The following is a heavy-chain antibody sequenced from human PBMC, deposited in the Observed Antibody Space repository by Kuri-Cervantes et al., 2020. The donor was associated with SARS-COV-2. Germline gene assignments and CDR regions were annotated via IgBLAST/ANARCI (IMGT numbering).Heavy chain of an antibody. Sequence: GSLRLSCTVSGGSISSYYWSWIRQPPGKGLEWIGYIYYSGSTNYNPSLKSRVTISVDTSKNQFSLKLSSVTAADTAVYYCATSGYYDFWSGHYFDYWGQGTLVTVSS. J-gene: IGHJ4*02. CDR2: IYYSGST. CDR1: GGSISSYY. V-gene: IGHV4-59*01. CDR3: ATSGYYDFWSGHYFDY. D-gene: IGHD3-3*01.